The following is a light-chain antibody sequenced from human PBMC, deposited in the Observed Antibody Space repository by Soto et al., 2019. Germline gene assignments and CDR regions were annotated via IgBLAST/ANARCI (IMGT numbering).Light chain of an antibody. CDR1: QSVSSSY. J-gene: IGKJ1*01. Sequence: EIVLTQSPGTLSLSPGERATLSCRASQSVSSSYLAWYQQKPGQAPRPLIYGASSRAIGIPDRFSGSGCGTAFTLTISRLEPEDFAVYYCQQYGSSPWTFGQGTKVEIK. CDR2: GAS. V-gene: IGKV3-20*01. CDR3: QQYGSSPWT.